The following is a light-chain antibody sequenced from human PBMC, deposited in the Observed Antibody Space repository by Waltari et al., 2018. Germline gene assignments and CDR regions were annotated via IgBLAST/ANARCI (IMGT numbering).Light chain of an antibody. CDR3: SLYMGSGIDV. CDR1: SGSVSTNNY. CDR2: STN. Sequence: TVVTQEPSLSVSPGGTVTLTCGLSSGSVSTNNYPSWYQQTPGQAPRMVIYSTNRRPSGVPDRFSGSVLGNKAALTITGAQADDESYYYCSLYMGSGIDVFGSGTKLTVL. V-gene: IGLV8-61*01. J-gene: IGLJ6*01.